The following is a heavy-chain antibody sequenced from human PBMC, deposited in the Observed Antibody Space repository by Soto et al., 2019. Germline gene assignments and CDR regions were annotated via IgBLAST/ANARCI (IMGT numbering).Heavy chain of an antibody. CDR2: IRSKSNSYAT. J-gene: IGHJ4*02. CDR1: GFTFSGSS. V-gene: IGHV3-73*01. Sequence: EVQLVESGGGLVQPGGSLKLSCAVSGFTFSGSSMHWVRQASGKGLEWVGRIRSKSNSYATAYAASVKVRFTISRADSKNTAYLQMNSLKTEDTAVYYCTRGYGDYVRDYWGQGTLVTVSS. CDR3: TRGYGDYVRDY. D-gene: IGHD4-17*01.